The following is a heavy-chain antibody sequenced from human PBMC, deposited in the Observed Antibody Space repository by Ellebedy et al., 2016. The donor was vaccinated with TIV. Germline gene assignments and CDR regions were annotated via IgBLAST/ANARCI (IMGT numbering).Heavy chain of an antibody. CDR3: ARRSTSGPYNWFDP. J-gene: IGHJ5*02. D-gene: IGHD6-19*01. Sequence: SETLSLXCTISGASISNYYWSWFRQPAGKGLEWIGRVDTSGGTNYNPSPKSRITMSVDTSKNQFSLKLTSVTAADTAVYYCARRSTSGPYNWFDPWGQGTLVTVSS. CDR2: VDTSGGT. CDR1: GASISNYY. V-gene: IGHV4-4*07.